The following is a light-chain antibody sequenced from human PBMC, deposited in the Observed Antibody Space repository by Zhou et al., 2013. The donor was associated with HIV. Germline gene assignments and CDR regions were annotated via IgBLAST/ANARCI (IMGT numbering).Light chain of an antibody. J-gene: IGKJ1*01. Sequence: DILVTQSPPSLSASVGDRVNITCRAGLNIRTFLNWYQKKPGEDPRPPKSMLHPLCKVGSHQGSVALDLGQDFTLTITSLQPEDFATYYCQQGHGTFGQGTRVEIK. V-gene: IGKV1-39*01. CDR2: LHP. CDR3: QQGHGT. CDR1: LNIRTF.